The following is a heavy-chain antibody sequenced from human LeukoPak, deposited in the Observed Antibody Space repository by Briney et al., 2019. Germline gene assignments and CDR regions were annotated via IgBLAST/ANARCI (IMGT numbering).Heavy chain of an antibody. V-gene: IGHV3-21*01. J-gene: IGHJ4*02. Sequence: PGGSLRLSCAASGFTFSSYRMNWVRQAPGKGLEWVSSISSSSSYIYYADSVKGRFTISRDNAKNSLYLQMNSLRAEDTAVYYCAREFDGDFWSGGSSDYWGQGTLVTVSS. CDR1: GFTFSSYR. CDR3: AREFDGDFWSGGSSDY. CDR2: ISSSSSYI. D-gene: IGHD3-3*01.